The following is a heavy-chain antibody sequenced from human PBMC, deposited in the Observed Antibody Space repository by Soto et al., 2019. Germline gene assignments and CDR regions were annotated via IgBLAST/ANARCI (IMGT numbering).Heavy chain of an antibody. D-gene: IGHD3-22*01. CDR2: ISSSSSYI. CDR1: GFTFSSYS. J-gene: IGHJ4*02. V-gene: IGHV3-21*01. Sequence: GGSLRLSCAASGFTFSSYSMNWVRQAPGKGLEWVSSISSSSSYIYYADSVKGRFTISRDNAKNPLYLQMNSLRAEDTAVYYCARDVVEYYDSSGGFDYWGQGTLVTVSS. CDR3: ARDVVEYYDSSGGFDY.